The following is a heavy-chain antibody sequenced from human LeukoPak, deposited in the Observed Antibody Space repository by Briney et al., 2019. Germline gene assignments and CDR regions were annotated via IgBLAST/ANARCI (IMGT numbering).Heavy chain of an antibody. V-gene: IGHV3-21*01. CDR1: GFTFSSYS. Sequence: PGGSLRLSCAASGFTFSSYSMNWVRQAPGKGLEWVSSISSSSYINYADSVKGRFTISRDNAKNSLYLQMNSLRAEDTAVYYCARVAAGTTFYYMDVWGKGTTVTISS. J-gene: IGHJ6*03. CDR2: ISSSSYI. CDR3: ARVAAGTTFYYMDV. D-gene: IGHD6-13*01.